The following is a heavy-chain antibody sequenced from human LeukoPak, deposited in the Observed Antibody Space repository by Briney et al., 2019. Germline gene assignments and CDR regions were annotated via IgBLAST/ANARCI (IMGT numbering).Heavy chain of an antibody. V-gene: IGHV1-18*01. CDR2: ISAYNGNT. CDR1: GYTFTSYG. CDR3: ARARRITMIVVVKDAFDI. D-gene: IGHD3-22*01. J-gene: IGHJ3*02. Sequence: ASVKVSCKASGYTFTSYGISWVRQAPGQGLEWMGWISAYNGNTNYAQKFQGRVTMTRDTSISTAYMELSRLRSDDTAVYYCARARRITMIVVVKDAFDIWGQGTMVTVSS.